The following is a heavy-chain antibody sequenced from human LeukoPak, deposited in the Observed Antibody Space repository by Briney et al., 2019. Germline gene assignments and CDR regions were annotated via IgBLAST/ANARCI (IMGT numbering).Heavy chain of an antibody. D-gene: IGHD6-13*01. CDR3: AKAPYSSSWRTFDY. Sequence: PGGSLRLSCAASGFTFGSYGMHWVRQAPGKGLEWVTFIRSDGSNKYYADSVKGRFTISRDNSKNTLYLQMNSLRAEDTAVYYCAKAPYSSSWRTFDYWGQGTLVTVSS. CDR2: IRSDGSNK. CDR1: GFTFGSYG. J-gene: IGHJ4*02. V-gene: IGHV3-30*02.